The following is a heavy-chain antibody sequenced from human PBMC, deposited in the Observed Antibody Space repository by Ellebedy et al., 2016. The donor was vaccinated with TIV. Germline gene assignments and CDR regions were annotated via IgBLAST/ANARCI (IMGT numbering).Heavy chain of an antibody. J-gene: IGHJ3*02. V-gene: IGHV3-30*18. D-gene: IGHD3-16*01. Sequence: GGSLRLXXAASGFSFNSYGMHWVRQAPGMGLEWVASISQDGSNKYYTDSVEGRFTISRDNFKTTLYVQMDSLRVEDTAVYFCAKGLGDHWAFDTWGQGTEVTVSS. CDR2: ISQDGSNK. CDR1: GFSFNSYG. CDR3: AKGLGDHWAFDT.